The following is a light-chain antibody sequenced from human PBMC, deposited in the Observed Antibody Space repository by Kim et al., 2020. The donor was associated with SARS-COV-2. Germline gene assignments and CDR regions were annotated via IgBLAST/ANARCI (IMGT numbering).Light chain of an antibody. V-gene: IGLV2-8*01. CDR2: EVT. CDR1: SRDVGGYNH. Sequence: GQSVTISCTRSSRDVGGYNHVSWYQQHPGKAPKLMIYEVTKRPSGVPDRFSGSKSGNTASLTVSGLQAEDEADYYCSSYAGSNNLVFGGGTKVTVL. CDR3: SSYAGSNNLV. J-gene: IGLJ2*01.